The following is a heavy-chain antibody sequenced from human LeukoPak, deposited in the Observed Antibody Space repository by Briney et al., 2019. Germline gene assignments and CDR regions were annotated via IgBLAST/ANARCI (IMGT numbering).Heavy chain of an antibody. CDR2: ISAYNGNT. CDR3: ASDYCSGGSCYSSVGFDY. D-gene: IGHD2-15*01. Sequence: ASVKLSLKASDYTFTSYGISWVRQAPGQGLEWMGWISAYNGNTNYAQKLQGRVTMTTDTSTSTAYMELRSLRSDDPAVYYCASDYCSGGSCYSSVGFDYWGQGTLVAVSS. CDR1: DYTFTSYG. V-gene: IGHV1-18*01. J-gene: IGHJ4*02.